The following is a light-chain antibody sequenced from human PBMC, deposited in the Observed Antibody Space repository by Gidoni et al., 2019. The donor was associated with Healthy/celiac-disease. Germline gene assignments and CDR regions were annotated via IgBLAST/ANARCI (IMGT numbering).Light chain of an antibody. J-gene: IGLJ3*02. CDR2: DDS. CDR1: NIGSKS. Sequence: SYVLTPPPSVSVAPGQTARINCGGHNIGSKSVHWYQQKPGQAPVLVVYDDSDRPSGIPERFSGSNSGNTATLTISRVEAGEEADYYCQVWDSSSDHFWVFGGGTKLTVL. V-gene: IGLV3-21*02. CDR3: QVWDSSSDHFWV.